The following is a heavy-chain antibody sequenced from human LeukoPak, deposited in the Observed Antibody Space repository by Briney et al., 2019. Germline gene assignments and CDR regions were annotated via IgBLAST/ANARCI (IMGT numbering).Heavy chain of an antibody. CDR2: IKQDGSEK. Sequence: GGSLRLSCAASGFTFSSYWMTWVRQAPGKGLKWVANIKQDGSEKYYVDSVKGRFTISRDNAKNSLYLQMNSLRAEDTAVYYCARGSYQLFFQVWGQGTLVTVSS. J-gene: IGHJ4*02. CDR3: ARGSYQLFFQV. V-gene: IGHV3-7*04. D-gene: IGHD2-2*01. CDR1: GFTFSSYW.